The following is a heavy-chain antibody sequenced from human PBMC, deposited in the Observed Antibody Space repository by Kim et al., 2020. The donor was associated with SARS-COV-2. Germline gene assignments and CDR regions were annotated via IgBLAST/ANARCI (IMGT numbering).Heavy chain of an antibody. V-gene: IGHV4-34*01. CDR3: ARVRGVTVLLGYYSYGMDV. CDR1: GGSFSGYY. CDR2: INHSGST. J-gene: IGHJ6*02. Sequence: SETLSLTCAVYGGSFSGYYWSWIRQPPGKGLEWIGEINHSGSTNYNPSLKSRVTISVDTSKNQFSLKLSSVTAADTAVYYCARVRGVTVLLGYYSYGMDVWGQGTTVTVSS. D-gene: IGHD3-10*01.